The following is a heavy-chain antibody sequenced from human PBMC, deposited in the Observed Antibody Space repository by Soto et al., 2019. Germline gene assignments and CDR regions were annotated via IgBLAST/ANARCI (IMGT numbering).Heavy chain of an antibody. CDR3: ARYGDTGFFDY. Sequence: PXETLSLACTVSGGTVSSGSDYWSWIRQPPGKGLEWIGYIYYSGSTNYNPSLKSRVTISVDTSKNQFSLKLSSVTAADTAVYYCARYGDTGFFDYWGQGTLVTVSS. CDR1: GGTVSSGSDY. V-gene: IGHV4-61*01. CDR2: IYYSGST. J-gene: IGHJ4*02. D-gene: IGHD1-1*01.